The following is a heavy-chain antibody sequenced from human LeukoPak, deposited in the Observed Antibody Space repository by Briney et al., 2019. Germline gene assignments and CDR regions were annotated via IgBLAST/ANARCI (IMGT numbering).Heavy chain of an antibody. V-gene: IGHV1-46*01. CDR3: AREAITIRGVLRTQTADRTHRFEP. CDR2: INPSGGTT. CDR1: GYTFTSYY. D-gene: IGHD3-3*01. Sequence: ASVKVSCKASGYTFTSYYMHWVRQAPGQGLEWMGIINPSGGTTNYAQKFRGRVTMTRDMSTSTVYMELSSVRSEDTAVYYCAREAITIRGVLRTQTADRTHRFEPWGQGNL. J-gene: IGHJ5*02.